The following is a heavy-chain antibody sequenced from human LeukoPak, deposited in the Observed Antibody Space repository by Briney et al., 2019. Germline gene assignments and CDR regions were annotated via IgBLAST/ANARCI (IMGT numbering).Heavy chain of an antibody. CDR1: GFTFDDYG. V-gene: IGHV3-23*01. J-gene: IGHJ4*02. D-gene: IGHD4/OR15-4a*01. CDR3: ARRAGAYSHPYDY. CDR2: ISDGGGIT. Sequence: GGSLRLSCAASGFTFDDYGMSWVRQAPGKGLEWVSTISDGGGITYYADSVKGRYTISRDNSKNTLYLQMNSLRAEDTAVYYCARRAGAYSHPYDYWGQGTLVTVSS.